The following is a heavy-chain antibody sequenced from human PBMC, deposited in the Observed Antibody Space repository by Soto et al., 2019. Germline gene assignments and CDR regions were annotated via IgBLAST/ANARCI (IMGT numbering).Heavy chain of an antibody. CDR2: ISYDGSNK. V-gene: IGHV3-30-3*01. CDR1: VFTFSSYA. D-gene: IGHD3-10*01. J-gene: IGHJ6*02. CDR3: ARDEYYGSGSYYRPYYYGMDV. Sequence: WWSLRLSCSASVFTFSSYAMHWWRQAPGKGLEWVAVISYDGSNKYYADSVKGRFTISRDNSKNTLYLQMNSLRAEDTAVYYCARDEYYGSGSYYRPYYYGMDVWGQGTTVTVSS.